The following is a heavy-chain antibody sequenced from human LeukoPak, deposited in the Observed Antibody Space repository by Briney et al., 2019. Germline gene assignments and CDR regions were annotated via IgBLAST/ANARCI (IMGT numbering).Heavy chain of an antibody. V-gene: IGHV4-4*09. J-gene: IGHJ4*02. CDR2: IYTSGST. CDR1: GGSISSYY. D-gene: IGHD3-22*01. CDR3: ARLYYDSSGYSMNFDY. Sequence: SETLSLTCTVSGGSISSYYWSWIRQPPGKGLEWIGYIYTSGSTNYNPSLKSRVTISVDTSKNQFSLKLSSVTAADTAVYYCARLYYDSSGYSMNFDYWGKGTLVTVSS.